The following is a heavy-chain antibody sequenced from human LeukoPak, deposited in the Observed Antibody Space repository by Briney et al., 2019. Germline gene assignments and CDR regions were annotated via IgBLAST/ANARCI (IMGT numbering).Heavy chain of an antibody. CDR3: ARGAGSGYYTNFDY. J-gene: IGHJ4*02. D-gene: IGHD3-3*01. CDR1: GFTFDDYG. Sequence: AGGCLRLSCAASGFTFDDYGMSWVRQAPGKGLEWVSGINWNGGSTVYADSLKGRFTISRDTAKNSLYLQMNSPRAEDTALYYCARGAGSGYYTNFDYWGQGTLVTVSS. V-gene: IGHV3-20*04. CDR2: INWNGGST.